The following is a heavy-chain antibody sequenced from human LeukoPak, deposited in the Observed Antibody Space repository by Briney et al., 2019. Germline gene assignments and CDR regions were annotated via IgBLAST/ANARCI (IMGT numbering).Heavy chain of an antibody. CDR1: EFTFINYG. V-gene: IGHV3-23*01. CDR3: AKGNKAVGGTIATFSY. CDR2: ISGSGGST. D-gene: IGHD1-26*01. J-gene: IGHJ4*02. Sequence: GGSLRLSCAASEFTFINYGVNWVRQAPGKGLEWVSAISGSGGSTYYADSVKGRFTISRDNSKNTLYLQMNSLRAEDTAVYYCAKGNKAVGGTIATFSYWGQGTLVTVSS.